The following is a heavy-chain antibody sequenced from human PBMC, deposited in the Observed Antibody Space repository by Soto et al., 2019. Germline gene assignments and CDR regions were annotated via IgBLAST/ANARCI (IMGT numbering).Heavy chain of an antibody. CDR1: GGSISSSNW. J-gene: IGHJ4*02. CDR3: AGSIAASPLDY. V-gene: IGHV4-4*02. Sequence: SETLSLTCAVSGGSISSSNWWSWVRQPPGKGLEWIGEIHHSGTTNYNPSLKSRVTISVDRSKNQFSLKLSSMTAADAAVYYCAGSIAASPLDYWGQGTLVTVSS. D-gene: IGHD6-6*01. CDR2: IHHSGTT.